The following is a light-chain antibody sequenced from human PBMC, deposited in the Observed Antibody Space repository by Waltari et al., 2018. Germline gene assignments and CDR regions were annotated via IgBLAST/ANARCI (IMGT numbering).Light chain of an antibody. J-gene: IGKJ1*01. CDR3: QQRTIWSGT. V-gene: IGKV3-11*01. CDR1: QSISTY. CDR2: DAS. Sequence: VVVTQSPATLSLSPGERATLSCRAGQSISTYLAWYQQKPGQAPRLLIYDASNRATGIPARFSGSGSGTDFTLTISSLEPEDFAVYYCQQRTIWSGTFGQGTKVEIK.